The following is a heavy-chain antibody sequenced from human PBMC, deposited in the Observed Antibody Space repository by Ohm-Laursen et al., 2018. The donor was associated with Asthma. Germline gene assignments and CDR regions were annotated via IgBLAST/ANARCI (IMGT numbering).Heavy chain of an antibody. CDR3: AKGPYEAANFYFDH. Sequence: SLRLSCAASGFTFKDYAMAWVRQAPGKGLDFVSALSGGAGRTFYADSVRGRFTISRDNSRNTLSLQMNSLRADDTAIYYCAKGPYEAANFYFDHWGQGTLVSVSA. CDR1: GFTFKDYA. CDR2: LSGGAGRT. D-gene: IGHD1-1*01. J-gene: IGHJ4*02. V-gene: IGHV3-23*01.